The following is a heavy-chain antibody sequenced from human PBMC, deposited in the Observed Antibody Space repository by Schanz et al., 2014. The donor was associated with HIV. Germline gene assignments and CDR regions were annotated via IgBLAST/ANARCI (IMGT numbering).Heavy chain of an antibody. Sequence: QVQLVESGGGVVQPGRSLRLSCAASGFTFSTYAMHWVRQAPGKGLEWMAVISFDGSNKYYADSVKGQFTISRDNSKKSLYLRMNSLRAEDTAVYYCASTRERYSGATSGFDYWGQGTLVTVST. CDR1: GFTFSTYA. J-gene: IGHJ4*02. CDR3: ASTRERYSGATSGFDY. V-gene: IGHV3-30-3*01. CDR2: ISFDGSNK. D-gene: IGHD1-26*01.